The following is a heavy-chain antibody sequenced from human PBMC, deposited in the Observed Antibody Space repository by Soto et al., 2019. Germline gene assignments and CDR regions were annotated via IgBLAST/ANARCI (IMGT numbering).Heavy chain of an antibody. CDR2: INAGNGNT. Sequence: QVQLVQSGAEVKKPGASVKVSCKASGYTFTSYAMHWVRQAPGQRLEWMGWINAGNGNTKYSQKFQGRVTITRDTSASTAYMELSSLRSEDTAVYYCARVRGSSGETEKYNWFDPWGQGTLVTVSS. J-gene: IGHJ5*02. D-gene: IGHD6-19*01. CDR1: GYTFTSYA. CDR3: ARVRGSSGETEKYNWFDP. V-gene: IGHV1-3*01.